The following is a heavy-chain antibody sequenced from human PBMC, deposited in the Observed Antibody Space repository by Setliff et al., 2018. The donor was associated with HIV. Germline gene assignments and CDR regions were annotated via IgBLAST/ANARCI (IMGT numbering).Heavy chain of an antibody. J-gene: IGHJ6*03. D-gene: IGHD3-10*01. CDR3: ASDRRGSYYGSGSCYMDV. CDR2: LHSLGSSRVSDTP. Sequence: PSETLSLTCSVSSGSMTGHYWTWVRQPPGKGLEWIGYLHSLGSSRVSDTPNYSPSLKSRITISLDTSQNQFYLTLSSVTAADTAVYYCASDRRGSYYGSGSCYMDVWGTGTTVTVSS. CDR1: SGSMTGHY. V-gene: IGHV4-4*08.